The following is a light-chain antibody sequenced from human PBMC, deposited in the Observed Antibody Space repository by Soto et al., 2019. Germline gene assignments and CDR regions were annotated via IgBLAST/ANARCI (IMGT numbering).Light chain of an antibody. J-gene: IGLJ2*01. CDR2: EVN. CDR1: SSDVGGYNY. Sequence: QSALTQPPSASGSPGQSVTISCTGTSSDVGGYNYVSWYQQHPGKAPKLMIYEVNKRPSGAPDRFSGSKSGNTASLTVSGLQAEDEADYYCSSYTGSNSVVFGGGTKLTVL. V-gene: IGLV2-8*01. CDR3: SSYTGSNSVV.